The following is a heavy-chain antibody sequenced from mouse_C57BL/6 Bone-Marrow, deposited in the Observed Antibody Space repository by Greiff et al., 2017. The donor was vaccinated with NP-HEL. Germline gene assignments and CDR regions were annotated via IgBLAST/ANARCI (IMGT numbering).Heavy chain of an antibody. CDR2: IRSKSNNYAT. J-gene: IGHJ4*01. V-gene: IGHV10-1*01. Sequence: EVKLVESGGGLVQPKGSLKLSCAASGFSFNTYAMNWVRQAPGKGLEWVARIRSKSNNYATYYADSVKDRFTISRDDSESMLYLQMNNLKTEDTAMYYCVRHLYYAMDYWGQGTSVTVSS. CDR1: GFSFNTYA. CDR3: VRHLYYAMDY.